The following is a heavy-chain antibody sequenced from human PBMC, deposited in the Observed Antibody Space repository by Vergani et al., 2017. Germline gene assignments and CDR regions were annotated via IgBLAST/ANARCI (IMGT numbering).Heavy chain of an antibody. CDR2: SNPNSGGT. V-gene: IGHV1-2*02. D-gene: IGHD4-17*01. CDR3: ARATVTHRTEKFDY. Sequence: QVQLVQSGAEVKKPGASVKVSCKASGYTFNGYYMHWVRQAPGQGLEWMGWSNPNSGGTNYAQKFQGRVTMTRDTSISTAYMELSRLISDDTAVYYCARATVTHRTEKFDYWGQGTLVTVSS. J-gene: IGHJ4*02. CDR1: GYTFNGYY.